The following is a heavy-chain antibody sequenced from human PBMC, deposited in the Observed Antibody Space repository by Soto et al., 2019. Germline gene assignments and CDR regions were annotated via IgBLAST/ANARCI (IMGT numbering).Heavy chain of an antibody. J-gene: IGHJ5*02. CDR1: GGSITTSYY. Sequence: SETLSLTCTVSGGSITTSYYWGLIRQLPGEGLEWIGYIYYTGSTYYNPSLKSRVTMSVDTSKNQFSLRLTSVTAADTAVYYCARGIYSSSTPNWFDPWGQGTLVTVSS. CDR3: ARGIYSSSTPNWFDP. CDR2: IYYTGST. V-gene: IGHV4-31*03. D-gene: IGHD6-6*01.